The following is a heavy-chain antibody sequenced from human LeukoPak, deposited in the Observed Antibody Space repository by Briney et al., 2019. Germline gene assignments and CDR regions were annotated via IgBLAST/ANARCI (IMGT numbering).Heavy chain of an antibody. CDR1: GFIFSDYY. Sequence: SGGSLRLSCAASGFIFSDYYMTWIRQAPGKGLEWISYISGSGKTIYYADSVRGRLTIPRDNAENSLYLQVNTLRAEDTAVYYCARVLPSAYAFDTWGQGTIVTVSS. J-gene: IGHJ3*02. V-gene: IGHV3-11*04. CDR3: ARVLPSAYAFDT. CDR2: ISGSGKTI.